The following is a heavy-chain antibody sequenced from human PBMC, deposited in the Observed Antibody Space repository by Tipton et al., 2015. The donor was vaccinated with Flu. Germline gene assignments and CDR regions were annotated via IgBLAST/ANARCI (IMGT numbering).Heavy chain of an antibody. CDR3: ARGAIPQLTFDY. CDR2: IYSSGNT. V-gene: IGHV4-61*02. Sequence: TLSLTCTVSGGSISSGYSYWNWIRQPAGKGLEWIGRIYSSGNTNYNPSLKSRVTILVDTSKNQFSLKLNSVTAADTAAYYCARGAIPQLTFDYWGQGTLVTVSS. D-gene: IGHD6-13*01. J-gene: IGHJ4*02. CDR1: GGSISSGYSY.